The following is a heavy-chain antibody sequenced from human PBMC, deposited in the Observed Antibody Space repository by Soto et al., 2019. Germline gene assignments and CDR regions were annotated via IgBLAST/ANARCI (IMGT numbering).Heavy chain of an antibody. CDR3: AKVGVAGSVDY. V-gene: IGHV3-48*03. Sequence: PGGSLRVSCAASGFTFSTYEMNWVRQAPGKGLEWVSYISSSGSTIYYADSVKGRFTIARDNAKNSLYLQMNSLRAEDTAVYYCAKVGVAGSVDYWGQGTLVTVSS. CDR2: ISSSGSTI. CDR1: GFTFSTYE. D-gene: IGHD6-19*01. J-gene: IGHJ4*02.